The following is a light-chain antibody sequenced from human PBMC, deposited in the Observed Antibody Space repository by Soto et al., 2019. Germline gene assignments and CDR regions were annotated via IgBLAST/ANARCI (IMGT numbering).Light chain of an antibody. Sequence: DIVLTQSPGTLSLFPGERATLSRRGSQNVGNNALAWYQQKGGQDPRLLINDASTRARGIPDRFSGSGSGTDFNLTISRLEPEDFAVYVCHQYGSSTGTFGQGTRLEIK. CDR2: DAS. J-gene: IGKJ5*01. CDR3: HQYGSSTGT. V-gene: IGKV3-20*01. CDR1: QNVGNNA.